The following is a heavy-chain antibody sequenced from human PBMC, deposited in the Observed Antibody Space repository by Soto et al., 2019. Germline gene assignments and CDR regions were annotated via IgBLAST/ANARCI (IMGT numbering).Heavy chain of an antibody. CDR1: GGSISSGGYY. Sequence: SETLSLTCTVSGGSISSGGYYWSWIRQHPGKGLEWIGYIYYSGGTYYNPSLKSRVTISVDTSKNQFSLKLSSVTAADTAVYYCARCYYYGSGSYPPGLRYYMDVWGKGTTVT. D-gene: IGHD3-10*01. V-gene: IGHV4-31*03. J-gene: IGHJ6*03. CDR3: ARCYYYGSGSYPPGLRYYMDV. CDR2: IYYSGGT.